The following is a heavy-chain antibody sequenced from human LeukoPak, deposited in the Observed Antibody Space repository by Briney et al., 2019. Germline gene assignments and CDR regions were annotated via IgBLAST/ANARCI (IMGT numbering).Heavy chain of an antibody. CDR3: ARSYYYESSGYYYFDY. Sequence: GGSLRLSCAASGFTVSSNYMSWVRQAPGKGLEWVSTIYSGGSTYYADSVKGRFTISRDNSKNTLYLRMNSLRAEDTAVYYCARSYYYESSGYYYFDYWGQGTLVTVSS. CDR2: IYSGGST. V-gene: IGHV3-53*01. CDR1: GFTVSSNY. D-gene: IGHD3-22*01. J-gene: IGHJ4*02.